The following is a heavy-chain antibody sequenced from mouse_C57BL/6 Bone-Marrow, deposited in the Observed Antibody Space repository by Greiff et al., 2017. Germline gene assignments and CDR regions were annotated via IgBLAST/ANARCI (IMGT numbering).Heavy chain of an antibody. CDR1: GYTFTSYD. J-gene: IGHJ2*01. V-gene: IGHV1-85*01. D-gene: IGHD1-1*01. CDR2: IYPRDGST. Sequence: QVQLQQSGPELVKPGASVKLSCKASGYTFTSYDINWVKQRPGQGLEWIGWIYPRDGSTKYNEKFKGKATLTVDTSSSTAYMELHSLTSAAAAVYFWAREGYYYGRSYFDYWGQGTTLTVSS. CDR3: AREGYYYGRSYFDY.